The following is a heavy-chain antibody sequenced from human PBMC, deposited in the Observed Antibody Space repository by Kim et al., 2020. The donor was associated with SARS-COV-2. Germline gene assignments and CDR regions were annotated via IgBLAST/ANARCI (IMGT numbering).Heavy chain of an antibody. J-gene: IGHJ6*02. CDR1: GGIFSSYA. Sequence: SVKVSCKASGGIFSSYAISWVRQAPGQGLEWMGGIIPIFGTANYAQKFQGRVTITADESTSTAYMELSSLRSEDTAVYYCAAANLSFELLGSYYYYGMDVWGQGTTVTVSS. CDR3: AAANLSFELLGSYYYYGMDV. V-gene: IGHV1-69*13. D-gene: IGHD3-10*01. CDR2: IIPIFGTA.